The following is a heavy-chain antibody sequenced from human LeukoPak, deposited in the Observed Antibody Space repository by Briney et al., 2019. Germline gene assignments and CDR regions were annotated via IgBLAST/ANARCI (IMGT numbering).Heavy chain of an antibody. CDR1: GYTFTSYD. Sequence: GASVKVSCKASGYTFTSYDINWVRQATGQGLEWMGWIFTYNGDTNYAQKVQGRVTMTTDTSTNTAYMELRSLRSNDTAVYYCARGAKIYGSGSYYDFWGQGTLVTVSS. J-gene: IGHJ4*02. D-gene: IGHD3-10*01. V-gene: IGHV1-18*01. CDR2: IFTYNGDT. CDR3: ARGAKIYGSGSYYDF.